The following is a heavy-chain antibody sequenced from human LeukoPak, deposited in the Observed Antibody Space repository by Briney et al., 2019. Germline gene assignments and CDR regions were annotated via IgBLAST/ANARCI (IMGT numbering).Heavy chain of an antibody. D-gene: IGHD4-17*01. V-gene: IGHV4-34*01. CDR2: INHSGST. CDR1: GGSFSGYY. Sequence: PSETLSLTCAVYGGSFSGYYWSWIRQPPGKGLEWIGEINHSGSTNYNPSLKSRVTISVDTSKNQFSLKLSSVTAADTAVYYCARTTTVTTTRWSSRWFDPWGQGTLVTVSS. J-gene: IGHJ5*02. CDR3: ARTTTVTTTRWSSRWFDP.